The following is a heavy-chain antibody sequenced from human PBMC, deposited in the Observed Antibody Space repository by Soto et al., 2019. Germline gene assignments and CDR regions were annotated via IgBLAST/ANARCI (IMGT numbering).Heavy chain of an antibody. Sequence: GGSLRLSCAASGFTFSSYGMHWVRQAPGKGLEWVAVISYDGSNKYYADSVKGRFTISRDNSKNTLYLQMNSLRAEDTAVYYCAKDPVLYMVRGVIHYFDYWGQGTLVTVSS. CDR2: ISYDGSNK. CDR1: GFTFSSYG. V-gene: IGHV3-30*18. J-gene: IGHJ4*02. D-gene: IGHD3-10*01. CDR3: AKDPVLYMVRGVIHYFDY.